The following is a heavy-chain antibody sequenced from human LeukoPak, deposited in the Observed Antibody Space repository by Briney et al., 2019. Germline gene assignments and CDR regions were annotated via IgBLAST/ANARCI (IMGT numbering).Heavy chain of an antibody. CDR1: GYTFTGYY. D-gene: IGHD2-8*01. CDR2: INPNSGGT. Sequence: ASVKVSCKASGYTFTGYYMHWVRQAPRQGLEWMGWINPNSGGTNYAQKFQGRVTMTRDTSISTAYMELSRLRSDDTAVYYCARAYLGCTNGVCYTDYYYYMDVWGKGTTVTVSS. J-gene: IGHJ6*03. CDR3: ARAYLGCTNGVCYTDYYYYMDV. V-gene: IGHV1-2*02.